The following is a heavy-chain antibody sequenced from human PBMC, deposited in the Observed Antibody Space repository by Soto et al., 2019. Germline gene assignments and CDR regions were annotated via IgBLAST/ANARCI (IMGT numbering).Heavy chain of an antibody. D-gene: IGHD2-15*01. CDR1: GYTFTSYA. V-gene: IGHV1-3*01. CDR2: INGSNGNT. J-gene: IGHJ5*02. Sequence: QVQLVQSGAEVKKPGASVKVSCKASGYTFTSYAMHWVRQAPGQRLEWIVWINGSNGNTKYSQKFQGRVTITRDTSASTANMELSSMRSEDTAVYYCSSDPRDKAGNWFDPWGQGTLVTVSS. CDR3: SSDPRDKAGNWFDP.